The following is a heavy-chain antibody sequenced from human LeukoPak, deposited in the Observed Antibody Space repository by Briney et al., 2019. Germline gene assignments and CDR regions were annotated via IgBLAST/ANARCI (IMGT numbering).Heavy chain of an antibody. V-gene: IGHV4-38-2*01. CDR1: GYSISSGYY. D-gene: IGHD2-15*01. Sequence: SETLSLTCAVSGYSISSGYYWGWIRQPPGKGLEWIGSIYHSGSTYYNPSLKSRVTISVDTSKNQFSLKLSPVTAADTAVYYCARAPISGGHWGQGTLVTVSS. CDR2: IYHSGST. J-gene: IGHJ4*02. CDR3: ARAPISGGH.